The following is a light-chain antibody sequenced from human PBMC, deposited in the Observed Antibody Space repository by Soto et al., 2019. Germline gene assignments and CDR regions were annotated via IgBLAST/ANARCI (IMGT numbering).Light chain of an antibody. V-gene: IGKV3-20*01. CDR1: QSVSSSY. Sequence: EIMLTQSPGTLSLSPGERATLSCRTSQSVSSSYLAWYQQKPGQAPRLLIYGASSRATGIPDRFSGSGSGTDFTLTISRLEPEDFAVYYCQQYGRSWWTFGQGTKVEIK. CDR2: GAS. CDR3: QQYGRSWWT. J-gene: IGKJ1*01.